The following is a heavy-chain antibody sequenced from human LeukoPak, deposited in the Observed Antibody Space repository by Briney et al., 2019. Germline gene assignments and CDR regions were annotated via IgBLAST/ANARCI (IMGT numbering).Heavy chain of an antibody. V-gene: IGHV1-2*02. CDR2: LNPNSGGT. J-gene: IGHJ4*02. D-gene: IGHD3-3*01. Sequence: ASVKVSCKASGYTFTGYYMHWVRQAPRQGLEWMGWLNPNSGGTNYAQKFQGRVTMTRDTSISTAYMELSRLRSDDTAVYYCARGITIFGVVIIRIFDYWGQGTLVTVSS. CDR1: GYTFTGYY. CDR3: ARGITIFGVVIIRIFDY.